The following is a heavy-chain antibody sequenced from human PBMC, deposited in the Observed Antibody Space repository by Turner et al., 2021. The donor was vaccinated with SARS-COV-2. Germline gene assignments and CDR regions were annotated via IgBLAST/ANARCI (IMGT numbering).Heavy chain of an antibody. CDR2: ISYDGSNK. CDR1: GFTFRSYA. D-gene: IGHD3-3*01. V-gene: IGHV3-30*04. CDR3: ARSSETRQDFWSGYYSREYGMDV. J-gene: IGHJ6*02. Sequence: QVQLVESGGGVVQPGRSLRLSCAASGFTFRSYAMHWVRQAPGKGLEWVAVISYDGSNKYYADSVKGRFTISRDNSKNTLYLQMNSLRAEDTAVYYCARSSETRQDFWSGYYSREYGMDVWGQGTTVTVSS.